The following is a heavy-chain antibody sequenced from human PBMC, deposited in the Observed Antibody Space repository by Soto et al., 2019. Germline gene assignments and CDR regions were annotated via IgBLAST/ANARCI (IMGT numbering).Heavy chain of an antibody. CDR2: VSAHNGNT. V-gene: IGHV1-18*01. D-gene: IGHD1-1*01. CDR1: GYGFTTYG. J-gene: IGHJ4*02. CDR3: ARGRYGDY. Sequence: QVHLVQSGAEVKKPGASVKVSCKGSGYGFTTYGITWVRQAPGQGLEWMAWVSAHNGNTNYARKLQGRVTVTRYTSTSTAYMELRSLRSDDTAGYYCARGRYGDYWGQGALGTVSS.